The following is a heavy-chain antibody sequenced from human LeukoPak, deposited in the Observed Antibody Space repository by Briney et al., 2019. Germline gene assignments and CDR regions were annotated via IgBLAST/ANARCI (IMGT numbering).Heavy chain of an antibody. Sequence: SETLSLTCAVYGESFSGYYWSWIRQPPRKGLEWIGEINHSGSTNYNPSLKSRVTISVDTSKNQFSLKLSSVTAADTAVYYCARGRGYNSFDYWGQGTLVTVSS. CDR2: INHSGST. CDR3: ARGRGYNSFDY. D-gene: IGHD2/OR15-2a*01. CDR1: GESFSGYY. V-gene: IGHV4-34*01. J-gene: IGHJ4*02.